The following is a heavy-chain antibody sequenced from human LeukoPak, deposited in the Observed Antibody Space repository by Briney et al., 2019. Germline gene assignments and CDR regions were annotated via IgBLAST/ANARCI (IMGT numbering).Heavy chain of an antibody. CDR3: AKEGARPNYYYYYYMDV. D-gene: IGHD6-6*01. Sequence: GGSLRLSCAASGFTFSSYAMSWVRQAPGKGLEWVAVIWYDGSNKYYADSVKGRFTISRDNSKNTLYLQMNSLRAEDTAVYYCAKEGARPNYYYYYYMDVWGKGTTVTVSS. CDR1: GFTFSSYA. CDR2: IWYDGSNK. V-gene: IGHV3-33*06. J-gene: IGHJ6*03.